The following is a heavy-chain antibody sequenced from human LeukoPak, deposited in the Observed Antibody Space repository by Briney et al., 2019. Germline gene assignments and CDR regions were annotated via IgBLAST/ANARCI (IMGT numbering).Heavy chain of an antibody. CDR2: INPNSGGT. V-gene: IGHV1-2*02. D-gene: IGHD1-20*01. CDR1: GYTFTGYY. CDR3: AREITDLEGPYDY. J-gene: IGHJ4*02. Sequence: PGGSLRLSCAASGYTFTGYYMHWVRQAPGQGLEWMGWINPNSGGTNYAQKFQGRVTMTRDTSISTAYMELSRLRSDDTAVYYCAREITDLEGPYDYWGQGTLVTVSS.